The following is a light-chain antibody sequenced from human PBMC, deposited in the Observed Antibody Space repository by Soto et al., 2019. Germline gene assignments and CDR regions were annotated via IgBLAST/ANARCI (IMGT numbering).Light chain of an antibody. V-gene: IGLV2-14*01. CDR1: SSDVGGYNY. Sequence: QSVLTQPASVSGSPGQPIPISGTGTSSDVGGYNYVSWYQQHPGKAPKLMIYDVSNRPSGVSNRFSGSKSGNTASLTISGLQAEDEADYYCSSYTSSSTLVVFGGGTKLTVL. CDR2: DVS. CDR3: SSYTSSSTLVV. J-gene: IGLJ2*01.